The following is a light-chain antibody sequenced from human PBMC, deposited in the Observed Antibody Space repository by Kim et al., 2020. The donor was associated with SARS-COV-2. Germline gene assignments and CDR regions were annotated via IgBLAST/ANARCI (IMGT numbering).Light chain of an antibody. Sequence: ELTQPPSASGTPGQRVTISCSGSNSNIGSNTVNWYQQLPGTAPKLLIYTNNQRPSGVPDRFSGSKSGTSASLAISGLQSEDEADYYCAVWDDSLIGWVFGGGTQLTVL. CDR1: NSNIGSNT. V-gene: IGLV1-44*01. CDR2: TNN. J-gene: IGLJ3*02. CDR3: AVWDDSLIGWV.